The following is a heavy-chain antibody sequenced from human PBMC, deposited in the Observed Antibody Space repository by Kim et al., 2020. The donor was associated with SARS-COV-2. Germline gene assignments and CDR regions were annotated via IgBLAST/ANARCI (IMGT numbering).Heavy chain of an antibody. V-gene: IGHV4-39*01. CDR2: IYYSGRH. Sequence: SWIRHPPRKGLECLGSIYYSGRHYYHPSRKSRVTISVDTPKNQFSLKLSSVPAADTAVYYCARHADPYSSDPNWFDPWGQGTLVTVSS. J-gene: IGHJ5*02. D-gene: IGHD6-19*01. CDR3: ARHADPYSSDPNWFDP.